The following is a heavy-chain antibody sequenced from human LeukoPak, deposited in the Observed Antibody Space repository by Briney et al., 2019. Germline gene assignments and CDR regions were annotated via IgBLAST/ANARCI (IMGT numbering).Heavy chain of an antibody. CDR1: GGTFSNYA. D-gene: IGHD3-3*01. J-gene: IGHJ4*02. Sequence: ASVKVSCKASGGTFSNYAFNWVRQAPGQGLEWMAVIIPMFGTAHYAQKFHDRVTITADDSTTTAYMELNSLRSEGTAVYYCATGGPYYDVWSGYFDYWGQGTLVTVSS. CDR2: IIPMFGTA. CDR3: ATGGPYYDVWSGYFDY. V-gene: IGHV1-69*13.